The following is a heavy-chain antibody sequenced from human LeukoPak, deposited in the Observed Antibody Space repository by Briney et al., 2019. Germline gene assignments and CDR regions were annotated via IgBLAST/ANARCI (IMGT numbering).Heavy chain of an antibody. V-gene: IGHV3-7*01. Sequence: GGSLRLSCAASGFTFTTYWMSWVRQLPGKGLEWVANVNQDGTEKYYVDSVKGRFTISRDNAKNSLYLQMTSLRAEDTAVYFCARDFLTGPNTGGAFDIWGQGTMVAVSS. D-gene: IGHD3-10*01. CDR1: GFTFTTYW. J-gene: IGHJ3*02. CDR3: ARDFLTGPNTGGAFDI. CDR2: VNQDGTEK.